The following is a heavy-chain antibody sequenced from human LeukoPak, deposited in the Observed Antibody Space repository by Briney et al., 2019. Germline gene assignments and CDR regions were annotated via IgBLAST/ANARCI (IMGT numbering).Heavy chain of an antibody. CDR3: ARGTVSSNGGFDY. V-gene: IGHV4-59*01. Sequence: PSETLSLTCTVSGGSISSYYWSWIRQPPGKGLEWIGYIYYSGSTNYNPSLKSRATISVDTSKNQFSLKLSSVTAADTAVYYCARGTVSSNGGFDYWGQGTLVTVSS. CDR2: IYYSGST. J-gene: IGHJ4*02. D-gene: IGHD3/OR15-3a*01. CDR1: GGSISSYY.